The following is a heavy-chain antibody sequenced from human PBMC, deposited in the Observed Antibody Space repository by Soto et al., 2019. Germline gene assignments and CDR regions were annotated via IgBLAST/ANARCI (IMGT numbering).Heavy chain of an antibody. J-gene: IGHJ5*02. CDR1: GYTFTSYD. CDR3: ALDYGGNSGWFDP. D-gene: IGHD4-17*01. Sequence: GASVKVSCKASGYTFTSYDINWVRQATGQGLEWVGWMNPNSGNTDYAQNFQGRVTLTRNTSISTAYMELSSLRSEDTATYYCALDYGGNSGWFDPWGQGTLVTVS. V-gene: IGHV1-8*01. CDR2: MNPNSGNT.